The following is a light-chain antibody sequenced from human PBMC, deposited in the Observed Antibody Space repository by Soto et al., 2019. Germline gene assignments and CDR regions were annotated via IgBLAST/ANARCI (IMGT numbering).Light chain of an antibody. V-gene: IGKV1-39*01. CDR1: QSITTY. CDR2: AAS. CDR3: QQSYGTPWA. J-gene: IGKJ1*01. Sequence: DIQMTQSPSSLSASVGDRVTVTCRASQSITTYLNWYQQKPGKAPKLLIYAASRLQSGVPSRFSGSGSGTDFTLTITSLEREDFATYICQQSYGTPWAFGQGTKVEIK.